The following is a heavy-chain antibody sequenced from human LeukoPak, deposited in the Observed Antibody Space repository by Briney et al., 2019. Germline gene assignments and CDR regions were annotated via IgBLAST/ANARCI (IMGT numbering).Heavy chain of an antibody. D-gene: IGHD1-1*01. CDR3: ARESTTGTVWDY. Sequence: GSVKVSCKASGYTFTSYGISWVRQAPGQGPEWMGWISAYNGNTNYAQKLQGRVTMTTDTSTSTAYMELRSLRSDDTAVYYCARESTTGTVWDYWGQGTLVTVSS. V-gene: IGHV1-18*01. CDR1: GYTFTSYG. J-gene: IGHJ4*02. CDR2: ISAYNGNT.